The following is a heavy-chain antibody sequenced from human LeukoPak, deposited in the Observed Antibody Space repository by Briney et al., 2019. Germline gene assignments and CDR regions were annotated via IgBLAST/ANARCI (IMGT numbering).Heavy chain of an antibody. CDR2: INPNSGGT. D-gene: IGHD3-22*01. V-gene: IGHV1-2*02. CDR1: GYTFTGYY. Sequence: ASVKVSCKASGYTFTGYYMHWVRQAPGQGLEWMGWINPNSGGTNYAQKLQGRVTMTRDTSISTAYMELSRLRSDDTAVYYCARDRDSSGYLDYWGQGTLVTVSS. J-gene: IGHJ4*02. CDR3: ARDRDSSGYLDY.